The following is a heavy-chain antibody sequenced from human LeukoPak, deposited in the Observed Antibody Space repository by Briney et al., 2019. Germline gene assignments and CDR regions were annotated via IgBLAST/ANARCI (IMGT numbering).Heavy chain of an antibody. CDR1: GLTFIDYD. D-gene: IGHD6-19*01. V-gene: IGHV3-13*01. CDR3: ARGGIQVSGIDEFDY. Sequence: PGGSLRLSCAASGLTFIDYDMHWVGRVIGKGLEWVSAIVIRGDTHYSGCVKGRFTLSRENAESSLYLQMNSLRSEDTAVYYCARGGIQVSGIDEFDYWGQGTLVTVSS. CDR2: IVIRGDT. J-gene: IGHJ4*02.